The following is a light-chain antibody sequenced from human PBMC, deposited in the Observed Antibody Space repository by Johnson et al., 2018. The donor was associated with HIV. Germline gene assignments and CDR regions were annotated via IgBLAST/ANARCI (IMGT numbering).Light chain of an antibody. CDR3: GTWDSSLSAGGANYV. J-gene: IGLJ1*01. Sequence: QSVLTQPPSVSAAPGQKVTISCSGSSSNIGNNYVSWYQQLPGTATKLLIYENNKRPSGIPDRFSGSKSGTSATLGITGLQTGDEADYYCGTWDSSLSAGGANYVFGTGTKVTVL. V-gene: IGLV1-51*01. CDR1: SSNIGNNY. CDR2: ENN.